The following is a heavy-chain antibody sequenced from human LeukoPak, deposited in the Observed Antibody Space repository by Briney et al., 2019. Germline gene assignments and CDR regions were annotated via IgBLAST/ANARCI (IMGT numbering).Heavy chain of an antibody. D-gene: IGHD6-19*01. Sequence: NSSETLSLTCTVSGGSTSSYYWSWIRQPPGKGLEWIGYIYYSGSTNYNPSLKSRVTISVDTSKNQFSLKLSSVTAADTAVYYCARDQWLEPYYYYGMDVWGQGTTVTVSS. CDR1: GGSTSSYY. CDR2: IYYSGST. CDR3: ARDQWLEPYYYYGMDV. V-gene: IGHV4-59*12. J-gene: IGHJ6*02.